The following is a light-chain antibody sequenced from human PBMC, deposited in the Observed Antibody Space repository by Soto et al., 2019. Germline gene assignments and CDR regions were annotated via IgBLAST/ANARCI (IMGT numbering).Light chain of an antibody. J-gene: IGKJ1*01. CDR2: GAS. Sequence: EIVMTQSPATLSVSPGERATLSCKASQSVSSNLAWYQQNPGQAPRLLIYGASTRATGIPARFSGSGSGTEFTLTISSLQSEDFAVYYCQQYNDWPRTFGQGNKV. V-gene: IGKV3-15*01. CDR1: QSVSSN. CDR3: QQYNDWPRT.